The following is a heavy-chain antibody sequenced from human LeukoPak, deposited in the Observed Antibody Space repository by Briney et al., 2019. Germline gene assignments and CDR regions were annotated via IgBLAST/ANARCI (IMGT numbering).Heavy chain of an antibody. CDR1: GFTFSSYS. J-gene: IGHJ4*02. CDR2: MNGDGSSI. D-gene: IGHD5-24*01. Sequence: GGSLRLSCAASGFTFSSYSMNWVRQAPGKGLVWVSRMNGDGSSIAYAESVKGRFIISRDNAKNTLYLQMDSLRDEDTAVYYCVRALMGDQDYWGQGTLVTVSS. CDR3: VRALMGDQDY. V-gene: IGHV3-74*01.